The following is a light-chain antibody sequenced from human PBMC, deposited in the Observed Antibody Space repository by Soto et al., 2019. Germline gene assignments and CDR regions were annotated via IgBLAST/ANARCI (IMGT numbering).Light chain of an antibody. CDR1: QSVTGSY. J-gene: IGKJ5*01. CDR2: AAS. V-gene: IGKV3D-20*02. Sequence: EVVLTQSPGTLSLSPGERATLSCTASQSVTGSYLAWYQQKPGQPPRLLIYAASSRATGIPARFSGSGSETDFTLTISSLEPEDFAVYYCQQRYSWPPITFGQGTRLE. CDR3: QQRYSWPPIT.